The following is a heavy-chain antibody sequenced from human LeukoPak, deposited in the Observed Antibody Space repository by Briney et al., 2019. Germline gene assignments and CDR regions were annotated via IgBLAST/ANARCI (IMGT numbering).Heavy chain of an antibody. V-gene: IGHV3-33*01. J-gene: IGHJ3*02. Sequence: GGSLRLSCSGTGFTFSRYGIHWVRQAPGEGLEWVTVIRYDGGEEYYADSVRGRFTISRDNSKNTVYLQMDNLRAEDTALYYCARESGYNPEPVAFDIWGQGTTVTVSS. D-gene: IGHD5-24*01. CDR2: IRYDGGEE. CDR1: GFTFSRYG. CDR3: ARESGYNPEPVAFDI.